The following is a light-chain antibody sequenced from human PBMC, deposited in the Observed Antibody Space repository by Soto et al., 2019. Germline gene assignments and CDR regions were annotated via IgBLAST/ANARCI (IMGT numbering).Light chain of an antibody. J-gene: IGLJ2*01. CDR1: SSNIGTNT. CDR3: SSYTSSSTLI. Sequence: QSVLTQPPSASGTPGQRVPISCSGSSSNIGTNTVNWYQQLPGTAPKLLIYSNDQRPSGVPDRFSGSKSGTSASLAISGLQSEDEADYYCSSYTSSSTLIFGGGTKLTVL. V-gene: IGLV1-44*01. CDR2: SND.